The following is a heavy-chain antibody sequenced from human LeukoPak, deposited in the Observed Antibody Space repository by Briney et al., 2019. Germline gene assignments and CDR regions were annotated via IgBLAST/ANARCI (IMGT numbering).Heavy chain of an antibody. CDR1: GYSFTSYY. CDR2: INPSGGST. J-gene: IGHJ4*02. D-gene: IGHD1-1*01. Sequence: ASVKVSCKASGYSFTSYYMHWVRQAPGEGLEWMGIINPSGGSTTYAQKLQGSVTMTRDTSISTAYMELSRLRSDDTAVYYCARTAVWNLNFDYWGQGTLVTVSS. CDR3: ARTAVWNLNFDY. V-gene: IGHV1-46*01.